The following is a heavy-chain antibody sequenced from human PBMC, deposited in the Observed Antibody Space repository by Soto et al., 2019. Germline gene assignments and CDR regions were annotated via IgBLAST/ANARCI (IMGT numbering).Heavy chain of an antibody. Sequence: GGSLRLSCAASGFTFTKAWINWVRQAPGKGLEWVGRIKSKTDGGTTDYAAPVKGRFTVSRDDSRNTVDLQMNSLKTEDTAVYYCTTVFSPFDSSGYYQDYWGQGTLVTVSS. D-gene: IGHD3-22*01. CDR2: IKSKTDGGTT. V-gene: IGHV3-15*07. CDR1: GFTFTKAW. J-gene: IGHJ4*02. CDR3: TTVFSPFDSSGYYQDY.